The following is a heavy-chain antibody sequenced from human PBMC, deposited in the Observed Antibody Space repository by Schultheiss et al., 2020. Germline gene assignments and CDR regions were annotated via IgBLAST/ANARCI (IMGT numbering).Heavy chain of an antibody. V-gene: IGHV3-72*01. CDR2: SGDKANPYTT. CDR3: TTDSLNPIVGAPFDY. D-gene: IGHD1-26*01. J-gene: IGHJ4*02. Sequence: GESLKISCAASGFTFSDHYMDWVRQAPGKGLEWVGRSGDKANPYTTEFAASVKGRFTISRDDSKNSLYLQMNSLKTEDTAVYYCTTDSLNPIVGAPFDYWGQGTLVTVSS. CDR1: GFTFSDHY.